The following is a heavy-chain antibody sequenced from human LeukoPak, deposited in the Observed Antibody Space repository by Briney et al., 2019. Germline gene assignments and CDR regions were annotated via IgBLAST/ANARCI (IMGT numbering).Heavy chain of an antibody. Sequence: ASVKVSCKASGYTFTGYYMHWVRQAPGQGLEWMGWINPNSGGTNYAQKFQGWVTMTRDTSISTAYMELSRLRSDDTAVYYCARDYYYDSSLSYMDVWGKGTTVTVSS. J-gene: IGHJ6*03. D-gene: IGHD3-22*01. CDR2: INPNSGGT. CDR3: ARDYYYDSSLSYMDV. CDR1: GYTFTGYY. V-gene: IGHV1-2*04.